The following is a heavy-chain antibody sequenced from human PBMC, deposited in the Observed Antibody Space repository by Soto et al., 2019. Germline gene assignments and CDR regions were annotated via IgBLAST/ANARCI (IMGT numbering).Heavy chain of an antibody. CDR2: IYHSGST. V-gene: IGHV4-4*02. Sequence: QVQLQESGPGLVKPSGTLSLTCAVSGGSISTSNLWTWVRQPPGKGLEWIGEIYHSGSTNYNPSPKSRDTISVDQSKNQFALELDAVTAPDTAVDDGARSRRSGAAGGIECWGQGFLVSVSS. CDR3: ARSRRSGAAGGIEC. J-gene: IGHJ4*02. D-gene: IGHD6-13*01. CDR1: GGSISTSNL.